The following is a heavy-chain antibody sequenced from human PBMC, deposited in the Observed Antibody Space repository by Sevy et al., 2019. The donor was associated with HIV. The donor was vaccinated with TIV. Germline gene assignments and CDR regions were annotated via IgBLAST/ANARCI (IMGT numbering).Heavy chain of an antibody. Sequence: ASVKVSCKASGGIFRTNAFSCVRQAPGQGLEWMGGIIPVLGTVNYSRKFQGRVTITADESTKTVYMELSSLRSEDTAVYYCARGGGNGWYYFDYWGQETLVTVSS. D-gene: IGHD6-19*01. CDR3: ARGGGNGWYYFDY. J-gene: IGHJ4*02. V-gene: IGHV1-69*13. CDR1: GGIFRTNA. CDR2: IIPVLGTV.